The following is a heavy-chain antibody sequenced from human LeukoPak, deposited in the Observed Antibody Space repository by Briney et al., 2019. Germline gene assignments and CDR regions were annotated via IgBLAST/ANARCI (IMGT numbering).Heavy chain of an antibody. CDR2: ITSGTTYI. CDR3: ARWPYSSSYYFDY. CDR1: GFTFSDYN. V-gene: IGHV3-21*01. D-gene: IGHD6-6*01. J-gene: IGHJ4*02. Sequence: PGGSLRLSCAASGFTFSDYNMNWARQSPEKGLEWVSSITSGTTYIYYADSVRGRFTLSRDNAKNSLYLQMNSLRAEDTAVYYCARWPYSSSYYFDYWGQGTLVTVSS.